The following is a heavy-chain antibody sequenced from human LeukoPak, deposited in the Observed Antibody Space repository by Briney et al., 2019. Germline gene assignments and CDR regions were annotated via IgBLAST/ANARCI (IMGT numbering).Heavy chain of an antibody. J-gene: IGHJ4*02. D-gene: IGHD6-19*01. CDR3: ARDGGSSGWYFFVY. V-gene: IGHV1-69*13. CDR1: GGTFSRYA. Sequence: GASAKVSRKASGGTFSRYAISWVRQAPGQGLEWMGGIIPIFGTANYAQKFQGRVTITADESTSTAYMELRSLRSEDTAVYYCARDGGSSGWYFFVYWGQGTLVTVSS. CDR2: IIPIFGTA.